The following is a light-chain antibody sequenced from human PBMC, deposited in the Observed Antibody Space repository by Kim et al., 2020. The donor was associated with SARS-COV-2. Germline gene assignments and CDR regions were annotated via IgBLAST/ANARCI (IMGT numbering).Light chain of an antibody. CDR3: QAWDSGTVV. Sequence: SYELTQPPSVSVSPGQTASITCSGDKLGDKYACWYQQKPGQSPVLVIYQDSKRPSGIPGRFSGSNSGNTATLTISGTQAMDEADYYCQAWDSGTVVFGGGTQLTVL. CDR1: KLGDKY. V-gene: IGLV3-1*01. CDR2: QDS. J-gene: IGLJ2*01.